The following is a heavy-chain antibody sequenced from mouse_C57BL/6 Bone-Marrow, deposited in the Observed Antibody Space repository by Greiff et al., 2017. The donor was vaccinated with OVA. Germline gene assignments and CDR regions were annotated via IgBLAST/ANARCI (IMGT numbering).Heavy chain of an antibody. CDR3: TYDYEWFAY. V-gene: IGHV3-6*01. D-gene: IGHD2-4*01. Sequence: EVKVEESGPGLVKPSQSLSLTCSVTGYSITSGYYWNWIRQFPGNKLEWMGFISYAGSNNYNPSLKNRISITRYTSKNQLFLKLNSVTTEDTATYYCTYDYEWFAYWGQGTLVTVSA. J-gene: IGHJ3*01. CDR1: GYSITSGYY. CDR2: ISYAGSN.